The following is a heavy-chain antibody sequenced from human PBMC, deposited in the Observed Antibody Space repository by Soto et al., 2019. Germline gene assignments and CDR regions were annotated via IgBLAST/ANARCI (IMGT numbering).Heavy chain of an antibody. CDR1: GFSFSSYA. V-gene: IGHV3-23*01. Sequence: EVQLLESGGGLVQPGGSLRLSCAASGFSFSSYAMVWVRQAPGKGLEWVSVISARGGSSYFADSVKGRFTISRDNSKXXXXXXXXXXXXXXXXXXXXXXXXXXYSASVDNWGQGTLVLVSS. CDR2: ISARGGSS. J-gene: IGHJ4*02. CDR3: XXXXXXYSASVDN. D-gene: IGHD1-26*01.